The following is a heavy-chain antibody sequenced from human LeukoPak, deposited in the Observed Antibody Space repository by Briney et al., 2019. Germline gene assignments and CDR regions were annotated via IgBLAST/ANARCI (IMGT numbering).Heavy chain of an antibody. D-gene: IGHD3-3*01. CDR3: AKFPDDFWSGYTNYFFDY. CDR2: ISGGGDTT. Sequence: HPGGSLRLSCAASGFTFSSYAMSWVRQAPGKGLEWVAGISGGGDTTYYADAVKGRFTISRDNSKNSLYVQMTSLRAEDTAVYYCAKFPDDFWSGYTNYFFDYWGQGTLVTVSS. CDR1: GFTFSSYA. V-gene: IGHV3-23*01. J-gene: IGHJ4*02.